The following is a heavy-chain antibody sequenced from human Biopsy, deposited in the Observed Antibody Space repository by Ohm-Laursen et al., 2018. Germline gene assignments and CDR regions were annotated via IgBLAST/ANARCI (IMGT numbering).Heavy chain of an antibody. J-gene: IGHJ4*02. CDR3: ARDPLNGHKHFDY. V-gene: IGHV1-2*02. CDR1: SYTFTDYN. CDR2: INCKTGAT. D-gene: IGHD2-8*01. Sequence: ATVKISCKASSYTFTDYNIHWMRQAPGQGLEWLGFINCKTGATNYAQKFQGTVTMTRATSISTAYLALGSLRSADTAIYYCARDPLNGHKHFDYWGQGSLATVSS.